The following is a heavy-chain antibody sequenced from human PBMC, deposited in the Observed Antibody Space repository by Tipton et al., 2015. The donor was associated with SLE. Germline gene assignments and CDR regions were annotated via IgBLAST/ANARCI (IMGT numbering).Heavy chain of an antibody. CDR1: VGSISSYY. D-gene: IGHD2-2*02. J-gene: IGHJ6*03. V-gene: IGHV4-59*01. CDR3: ARGISYCNTTSCYNYMDV. Sequence: PGLVKPSETLSLTCSVSVGSISSYYWSWIRQAPGKGLEWIGYIHYSGSTNYNPSLKSRVTISVDTSKNQFSLKLSSVTAADTAVYYCARGISYCNTTSCYNYMDVWGKGTTVTVSS. CDR2: IHYSGST.